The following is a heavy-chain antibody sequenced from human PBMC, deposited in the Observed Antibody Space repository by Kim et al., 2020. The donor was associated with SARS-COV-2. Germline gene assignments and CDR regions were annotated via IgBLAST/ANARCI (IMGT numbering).Heavy chain of an antibody. CDR1: GASFSGYY. Sequence: SETLSLTCAAYGASFSGYYWSWIRQPPGKGLEWIGEINNSGSTNYNPSLKSRVIISLHTSKNQFSLKLSSVTAADMAVYYCARHAAAGGSNWFDPWGQGTLVTVSS. J-gene: IGHJ5*02. D-gene: IGHD6-13*01. V-gene: IGHV4-34*01. CDR2: INNSGST. CDR3: ARHAAAGGSNWFDP.